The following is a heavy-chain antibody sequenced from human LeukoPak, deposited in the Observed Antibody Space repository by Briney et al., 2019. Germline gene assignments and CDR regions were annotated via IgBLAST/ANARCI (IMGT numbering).Heavy chain of an antibody. V-gene: IGHV6-1*01. CDR1: GDSVSSNSAA. CDR3: ARDLAGFGGYSYGMVDY. CDR2: TYYRSEWHN. D-gene: IGHD5-18*01. J-gene: IGHJ4*02. Sequence: RSQTLSLTCAISGDSVSSNSAAWNWIRQSPSRGVEWLGRTYYRSEWHNDYAVSVKSRIIISPDTSKNQFSLQLKSVTPEDTAVYYCARDLAGFGGYSYGMVDYWGQGTLVTVSS.